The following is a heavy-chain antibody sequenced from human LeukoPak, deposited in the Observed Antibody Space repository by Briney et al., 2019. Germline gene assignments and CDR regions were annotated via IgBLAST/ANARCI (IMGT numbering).Heavy chain of an antibody. D-gene: IGHD3-10*01. CDR3: ARDYYGSGSFQYDS. V-gene: IGHV3-53*01. CDR2: IYSGGAT. CDR1: GFTFSSYE. J-gene: IGHJ4*02. Sequence: GGSLILSCAVSGFTFSSYEMNWVRQAPGKGLEWVSIIYSGGATYYADSVKGRFTISRDNSKNTVYLQMNSLRAEDTAVYYCARDYYGSGSFQYDSWGQGTLVTVSS.